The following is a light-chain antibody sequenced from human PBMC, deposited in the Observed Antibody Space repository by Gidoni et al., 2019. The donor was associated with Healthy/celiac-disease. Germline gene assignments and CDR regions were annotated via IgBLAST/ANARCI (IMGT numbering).Light chain of an antibody. Sequence: SALTQPSSVPWSPGPSITISCPGTSSDVGGYNYVSWYQQNPGKAPKLMIYEVSNRPSGVSNRFSGSKSGNTASLTISGLQAEDEADYYCSSYTSSSTYVFGTGTKVTGL. CDR1: SSDVGGYNY. J-gene: IGLJ1*01. CDR2: EVS. V-gene: IGLV2-14*01. CDR3: SSYTSSSTYV.